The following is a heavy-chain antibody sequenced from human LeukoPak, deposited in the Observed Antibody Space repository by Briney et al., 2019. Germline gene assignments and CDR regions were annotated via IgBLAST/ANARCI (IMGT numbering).Heavy chain of an antibody. CDR3: ARDQNHYFDY. V-gene: IGHV3-48*02. D-gene: IGHD1-14*01. CDR1: GFTFSTHS. J-gene: IGHJ4*02. CDR2: ISSGSSTI. Sequence: GGSLRLSCAAFGFTFSTHSMSWVRQAPGKGLEWVSYISSGSSTIYYADSVKGRFTISRDNAKNSLYLQVNSLRDEDTAVYYCARDQNHYFDYWGQGTLVTVSS.